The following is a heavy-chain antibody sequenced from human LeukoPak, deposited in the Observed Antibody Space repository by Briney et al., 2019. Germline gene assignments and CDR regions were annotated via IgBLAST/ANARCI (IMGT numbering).Heavy chain of an antibody. Sequence: GGSLRLSCAASGFTFSSYEMNWVRQAPGKGLEWVSYISSSGSTIYYADSVKGRFTISRDNAKNSLYLQMNSLRAEDTAVYYCARGYGSGSYHNWFDPWGQRTLVTVSS. J-gene: IGHJ5*02. CDR1: GFTFSSYE. V-gene: IGHV3-48*03. CDR3: ARGYGSGSYHNWFDP. D-gene: IGHD3-10*01. CDR2: ISSSGSTI.